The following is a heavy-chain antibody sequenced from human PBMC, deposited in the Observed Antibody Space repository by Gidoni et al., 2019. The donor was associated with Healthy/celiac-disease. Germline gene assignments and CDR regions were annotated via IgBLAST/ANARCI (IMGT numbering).Heavy chain of an antibody. CDR3: AREVITGTRGWFDP. D-gene: IGHD1-7*01. CDR1: GFTFSSYW. Sequence: EVQLVESGGGLVQPGGSLRLSCAASGFTFSSYWMSWVRQAPGKGLEWVANIKQDGSEKYYVDSVKGRFTISRDNAKNSLYLQMNSLRAEDTAVYYCAREVITGTRGWFDPWGQGTLVTVSS. J-gene: IGHJ5*02. CDR2: IKQDGSEK. V-gene: IGHV3-7*01.